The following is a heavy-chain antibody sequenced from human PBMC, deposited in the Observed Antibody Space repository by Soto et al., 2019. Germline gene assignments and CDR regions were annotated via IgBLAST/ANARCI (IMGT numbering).Heavy chain of an antibody. CDR2: ISASGDAT. CDR3: AKKVTIYAVDPADY. CDR1: GFTFSDFG. D-gene: IGHD3-3*01. Sequence: LRLSCAASGFTFSDFGMSWVRQAPGKGLEWVSVISASGDATYYAASVKGRFTLSRDNSKNTLYLQMNSLTVADTAVYYCAKKVTIYAVDPADYWGQGTQVTVSS. V-gene: IGHV3-23*01. J-gene: IGHJ4*02.